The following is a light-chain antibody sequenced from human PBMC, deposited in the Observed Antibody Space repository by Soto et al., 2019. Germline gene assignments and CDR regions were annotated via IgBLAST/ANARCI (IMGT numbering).Light chain of an antibody. CDR2: LNSDGSH. V-gene: IGLV4-69*01. Sequence: QPVPTQSPSASASLGASVKLTCTLSSGHSSYAIAWHQQQPEKGPRYLMKLNSDGSHSKGDGIPDRFSGSSSGAERYLTISSLQSEDKADYYCQTWGTGIWVFGGGTKLTVL. CDR1: SGHSSYA. CDR3: QTWGTGIWV. J-gene: IGLJ3*02.